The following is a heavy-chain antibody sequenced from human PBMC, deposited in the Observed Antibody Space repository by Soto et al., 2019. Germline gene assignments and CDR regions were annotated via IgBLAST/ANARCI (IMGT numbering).Heavy chain of an antibody. Sequence: ASVKVSCKVSGYTLTELSMHWVRQAPGKGLEWMGGFDPEDGETIYAQKFQGRVTMTEDTSTDTAYMELSSLRSEDTAVYYCATMSITMVRATLRGGWFDTWGQGTLVTVSS. CDR3: ATMSITMVRATLRGGWFDT. D-gene: IGHD3-10*01. CDR1: GYTLTELS. V-gene: IGHV1-24*01. J-gene: IGHJ5*02. CDR2: FDPEDGET.